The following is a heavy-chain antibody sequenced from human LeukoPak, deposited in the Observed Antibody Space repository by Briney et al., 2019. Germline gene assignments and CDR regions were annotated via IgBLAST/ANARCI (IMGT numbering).Heavy chain of an antibody. V-gene: IGHV3-23*01. CDR2: ISGSGGST. J-gene: IGHJ4*02. CDR1: GFTFSSYA. D-gene: IGHD2-21*02. CDR3: AKARPMVVTAIHFDY. Sequence: GGSLRLSCAASGFTFSSYAMSWVRQAPGKGLEWVSAISGSGGSTYYADSVKGRFTISRDNSKNTLYLQMNSLSAEDTAVYYCAKARPMVVTAIHFDYWGQGTLVTVSS.